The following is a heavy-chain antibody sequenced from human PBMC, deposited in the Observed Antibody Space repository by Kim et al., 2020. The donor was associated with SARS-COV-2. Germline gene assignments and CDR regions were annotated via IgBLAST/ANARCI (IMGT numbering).Heavy chain of an antibody. D-gene: IGHD3-10*01. J-gene: IGHJ5*02. CDR1: GGSMSNYY. CDR3: TRRATYYSSRTSHNWFAP. V-gene: IGHV4-59*08. Sequence: SETLSLTCSVSGGSMSNYYWNWIRQSPGTGLEWIGYIRYNGDTNYNQSLRSRLALSVDTSKNQFSLRLTSVTAADTASYYCTRRATYYSSRTSHNWFAP. CDR2: IRYNGDT.